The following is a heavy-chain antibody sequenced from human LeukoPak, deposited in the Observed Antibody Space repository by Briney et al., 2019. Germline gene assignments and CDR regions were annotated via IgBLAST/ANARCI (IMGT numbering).Heavy chain of an antibody. CDR1: GFTFGTYW. V-gene: IGHV3-7*01. J-gene: IGHJ4*02. CDR2: LNRDGSEA. CDR3: ARDFGPNSIDY. D-gene: IGHD4/OR15-4a*01. Sequence: AGGSLRLSCTASGFTFGTYWVSWIRQTPEKGLEWVANLNRDGSEAYYLDSVKGRFTISRDNAKNSVYLQMNSLRADDTAVYYCARDFGPNSIDYWGQGTLVTVSS.